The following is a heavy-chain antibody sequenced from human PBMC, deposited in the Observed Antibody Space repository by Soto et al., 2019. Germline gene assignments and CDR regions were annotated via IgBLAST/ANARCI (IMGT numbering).Heavy chain of an antibody. CDR1: GGTFSSYA. J-gene: IGHJ5*02. V-gene: IGHV1-69*13. CDR2: IIPIFGTA. Sequence: SMKVSCKASGGTFSSYAISWVRQAPGQGLEWMGGIIPIFGTANYAQKFQGRVTITAVESTSTAYMELSSLRSEDTAVYYCARVGYSSSWWFDPWGQGTLVTVSS. CDR3: ARVGYSSSWWFDP. D-gene: IGHD6-13*01.